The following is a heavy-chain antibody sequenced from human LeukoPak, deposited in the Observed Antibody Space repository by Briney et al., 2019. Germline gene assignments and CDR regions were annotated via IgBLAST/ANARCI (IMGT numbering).Heavy chain of an antibody. CDR1: GGSFSGYY. J-gene: IGHJ3*02. D-gene: IGHD6-13*01. CDR2: INHSGST. CDR3: ARILAAAWNDAFDI. V-gene: IGHV4-34*01. Sequence: PSETLSLTCAVYGGSFSGYYWSWIRQLPGKGLEWIGEINHSGSTNYNPSLKSRVTISVDTSKNQFSLKLSSVTAADTAVYYCARILAAAWNDAFDIWGQGTMVTVSS.